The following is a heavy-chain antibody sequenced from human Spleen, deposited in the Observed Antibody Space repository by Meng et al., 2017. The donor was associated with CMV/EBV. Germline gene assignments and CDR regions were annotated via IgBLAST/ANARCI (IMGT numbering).Heavy chain of an antibody. CDR2: ISAYNGNT. CDR3: ARGFTYYDFWSGYYAEDY. CDR1: GYTFTSYG. J-gene: IGHJ4*02. Sequence: ASVKVSCKASGYTFTSYGISWVRQAPGQGLEWMGWISAYNGNTNYAQKLQGRVTMTTDTSTSTAYMELRSLRSDDTAVYYCARGFTYYDFWSGYYAEDYWGQGTLVTVSS. D-gene: IGHD3-3*01. V-gene: IGHV1-18*01.